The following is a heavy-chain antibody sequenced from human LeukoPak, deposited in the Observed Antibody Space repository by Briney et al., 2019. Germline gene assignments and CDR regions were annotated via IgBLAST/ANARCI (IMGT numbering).Heavy chain of an antibody. D-gene: IGHD2-2*01. Sequence: PGRSLRLSCAASGFTFSNYGMHWVRQAPGKGLEWVAVIWYDGNNKYYGDSVKGRFTISRDNSKNTLYLQMNSLRAEDTAVYYCARMNMYCSSTSCYPSGFDYWGQGTLVTVSS. CDR3: ARMNMYCSSTSCYPSGFDY. CDR2: IWYDGNNK. J-gene: IGHJ4*02. V-gene: IGHV3-33*01. CDR1: GFTFSNYG.